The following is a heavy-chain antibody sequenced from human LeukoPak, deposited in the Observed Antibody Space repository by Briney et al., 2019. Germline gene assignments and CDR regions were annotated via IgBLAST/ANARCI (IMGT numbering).Heavy chain of an antibody. V-gene: IGHV4-31*11. Sequence: SETLSLTCAVSGGSISSGVSYWNWIRQHPGKGLEWIGYIYYSETNYNPSLKSRLTISLDTSKNQFSLRLSSVTAADTAVYYCARGIDGGFDIGFESWGQGTLVTVSS. CDR1: GGSISSGVSY. CDR3: ARGIDGGFDIGFES. CDR2: IYYSET. D-gene: IGHD3-16*01. J-gene: IGHJ4*02.